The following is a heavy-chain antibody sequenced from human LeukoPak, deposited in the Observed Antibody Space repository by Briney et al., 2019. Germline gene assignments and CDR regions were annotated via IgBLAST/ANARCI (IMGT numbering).Heavy chain of an antibody. CDR3: TSGSSGPDM. CDR1: GFTFSSYW. D-gene: IGHD3-10*01. V-gene: IGHV3-74*01. J-gene: IGHJ3*02. CDR2: VKSDGSST. Sequence: GGSLRLSCAAPGFTFSSYWMHWVRQAPGKGLVWVSCVKSDGSSTTYADSVKGRFTISRDNAKNTLYLQMDSLRAEDTAVYYCTSGSSGPDMWGQGTMVTVSS.